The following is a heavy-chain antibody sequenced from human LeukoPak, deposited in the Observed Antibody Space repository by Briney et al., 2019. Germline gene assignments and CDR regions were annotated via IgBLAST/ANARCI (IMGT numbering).Heavy chain of an antibody. CDR1: GVSINSHY. CDR2: IYPIGTT. J-gene: IGHJ4*02. CDR3: ARVGSGWYYFDF. V-gene: IGHV4-59*11. D-gene: IGHD6-19*01. Sequence: SETLSLTCIVSGVSINSHYWTWVRQPPGKGLEWVGYIYPIGTTDYNASLKSRVTMSLETSNNQFSLKLSSVTAADTAVYYCARVGSGWYYFDFWGQGTLVTVSS.